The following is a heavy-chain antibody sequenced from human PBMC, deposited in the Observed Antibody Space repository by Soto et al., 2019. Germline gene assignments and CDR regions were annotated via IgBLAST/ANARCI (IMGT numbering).Heavy chain of an antibody. D-gene: IGHD6-19*01. CDR3: ARGRPSSGWYGAYYYNGRDG. J-gene: IGHJ6*01. CDR2: INHSGST. V-gene: IGHV4-34*01. Sequence: SETLSLTCSLDPGSFSGYYWSCIRQPSGKRLEWSGEINHSGSTNHNPSLKSRVTISVDTSKNQFSLKLCSVTAADTAVYYCARGRPSSGWYGAYYYNGRDGWEQGTT. CDR1: PGSFSGYY.